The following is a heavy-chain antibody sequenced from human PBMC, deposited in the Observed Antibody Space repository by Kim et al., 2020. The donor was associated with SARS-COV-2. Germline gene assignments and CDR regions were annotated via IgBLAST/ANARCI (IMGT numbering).Heavy chain of an antibody. J-gene: IGHJ3*02. D-gene: IGHD3-22*01. V-gene: IGHV4-59*08. CDR2: IYYSGST. CDR1: GGSISSYY. Sequence: SETLSLTCTVSGGSISSYYWSWIRQPPGKGLEWIGYIYYSGSTNYNPSLKSRVTISVDTSKNQFSLKLSSVTAADTAVYYCARLKYYYDSRGYPDAFDI. CDR3: ARLKYYYDSRGYPDAFDI.